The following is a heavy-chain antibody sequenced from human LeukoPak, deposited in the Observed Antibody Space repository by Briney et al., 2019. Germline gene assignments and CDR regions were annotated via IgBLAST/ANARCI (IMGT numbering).Heavy chain of an antibody. D-gene: IGHD6-6*01. V-gene: IGHV3-30*02. Sequence: PGGSLRLSCAASGFTFSSYGMHWVRQAPGKGLEWVALIRYDGTNKYYADSVKGRFTISRDNSKNTLYLQMNSLRAEDTAVYYCARGEYSSSMGNDAFDIWGQGTMVTVSS. CDR3: ARGEYSSSMGNDAFDI. J-gene: IGHJ3*02. CDR1: GFTFSSYG. CDR2: IRYDGTNK.